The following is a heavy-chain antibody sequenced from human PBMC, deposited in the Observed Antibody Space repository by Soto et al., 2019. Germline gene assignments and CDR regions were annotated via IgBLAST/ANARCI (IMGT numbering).Heavy chain of an antibody. Sequence: PSETLSLTCTVSGGSVSSGSYYWSWIRQPPGKGLEWIGYIYYSGSTNYNPSLKSRVTISVDTSKNQFSLKLSSVTAADTAVYYCATLHYYDSSGRHGSGDYWGQGTLVTVSS. CDR2: IYYSGST. V-gene: IGHV4-61*01. D-gene: IGHD3-22*01. J-gene: IGHJ4*02. CDR3: ATLHYYDSSGRHGSGDY. CDR1: GGSVSSGSYY.